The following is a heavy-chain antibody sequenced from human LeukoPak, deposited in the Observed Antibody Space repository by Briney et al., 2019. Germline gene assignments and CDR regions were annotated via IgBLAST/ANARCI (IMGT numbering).Heavy chain of an antibody. Sequence: PGGSLRLSCAASGFTFSSYAMHWVRQAPGKGLEWVAVISYDGSNKYYADSVKGRFTISRDNSKNTLYLQMNSLRAEDTAVYYCAREEDSGSGHLYYYYGMDVWGQGTTVTVSS. D-gene: IGHD3-10*01. CDR2: ISYDGSNK. CDR3: AREEDSGSGHLYYYYGMDV. V-gene: IGHV3-30-3*01. J-gene: IGHJ6*02. CDR1: GFTFSSYA.